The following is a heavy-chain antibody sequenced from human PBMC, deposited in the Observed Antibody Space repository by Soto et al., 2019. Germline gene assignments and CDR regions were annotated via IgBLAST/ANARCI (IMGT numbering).Heavy chain of an antibody. CDR1: GFTFSSYG. CDR3: ASMELPYYYYGMDV. D-gene: IGHD1-7*01. J-gene: IGHJ6*02. V-gene: IGHV3-33*08. Sequence: VGSLRLSCAASGFTFSSYGMHWVRQAPGKGLEWVAVISYDGSNKYYADSVKGRFTISRDNSKNTLYLQMNSLRAEDTAVYYCASMELPYYYYGMDVWGQGTTVTVSS. CDR2: ISYDGSNK.